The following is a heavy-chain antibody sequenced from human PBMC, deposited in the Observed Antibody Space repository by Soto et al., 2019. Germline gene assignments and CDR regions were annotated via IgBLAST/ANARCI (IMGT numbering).Heavy chain of an antibody. J-gene: IGHJ4*02. CDR1: QDTFTSYY. CDR2: INPSAGST. V-gene: IGHV1-46*01. Sequence: ASVKVSCNASQDTFTSYYIHWVRQAPGQGLEWMGIINPSAGSTTYAQKFQGRVTMTRDTSTSTVYMELSSLRSEDTAVYYCARDYDILDYWGQGTLVTVSS. CDR3: ARDYDILDY. D-gene: IGHD3-9*01.